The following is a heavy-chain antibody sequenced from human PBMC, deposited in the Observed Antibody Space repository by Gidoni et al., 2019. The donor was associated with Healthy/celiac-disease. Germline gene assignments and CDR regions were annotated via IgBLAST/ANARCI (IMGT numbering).Heavy chain of an antibody. CDR2: ISGSGGST. D-gene: IGHD3-9*01. CDR3: AKDLDYDILTGYYDY. J-gene: IGHJ4*02. V-gene: IGHV3-23*01. CDR1: GFTFSSYA. Sequence: EVQLLESGGGLVQPGGSMRLSCAASGFTFSSYAMSWVRQAPGKGLEWVSAISGSGGSTYYADSVKGRFTISRDNSKNTLYLQMNSLRAEDTAVYYCAKDLDYDILTGYYDYWGQGTLVTVSS.